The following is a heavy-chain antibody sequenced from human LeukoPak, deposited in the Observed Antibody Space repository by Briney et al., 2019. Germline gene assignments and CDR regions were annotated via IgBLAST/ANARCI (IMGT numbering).Heavy chain of an antibody. V-gene: IGHV3-30-3*01. CDR1: GFTFSSYA. D-gene: IGHD5-24*01. CDR2: ISYDGSNK. CDR3: ARVRRWLQPGDY. J-gene: IGHJ4*02. Sequence: GGSLLLSCAASGFTFSSYAMHGVRQAPGKGLEWVAVISYDGSNKYYADSVKGRFTISRDNSKNTLYLQMNSLRAEDTAVYYCARVRRWLQPGDYWGQGTLVTVSS.